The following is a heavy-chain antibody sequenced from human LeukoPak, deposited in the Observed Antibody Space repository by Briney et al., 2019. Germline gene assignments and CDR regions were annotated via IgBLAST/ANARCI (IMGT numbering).Heavy chain of an antibody. D-gene: IGHD1-26*01. CDR1: GFTFSNAC. CDR3: TTESGSYRSFTDY. V-gene: IGHV3-15*01. Sequence: GGSLRLSCAASGFTFSNACMSWVRQAPGKGLEWVGRIKSKTDGSTTDYAAPVKGRFNIARDDSKNTLYLQMNSLKTEDTAAYYCTTESGSYRSFTDYWGQGTLVTVSS. J-gene: IGHJ4*02. CDR2: IKSKTDGSTT.